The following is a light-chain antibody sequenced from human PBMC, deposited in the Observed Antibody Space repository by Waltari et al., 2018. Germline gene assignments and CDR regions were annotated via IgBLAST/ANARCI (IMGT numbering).Light chain of an antibody. V-gene: IGKV3-15*01. CDR2: GAS. CDR3: QQYNRWPPT. CDR1: QSVNNN. Sequence: EIVMTQSPATLSVSPGERATLSCRASQSVNNNLAWYQRKPGQAPRLLIYGASTRATGIAARFSGSGSGTEFTLTISSLQSEDSAIYFCQQYNRWPPTFGPGTKVDIK. J-gene: IGKJ3*01.